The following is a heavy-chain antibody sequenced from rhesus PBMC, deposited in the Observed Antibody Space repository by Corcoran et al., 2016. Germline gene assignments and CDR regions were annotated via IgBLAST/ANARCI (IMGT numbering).Heavy chain of an antibody. CDR3: ARGSSGHFDY. J-gene: IGHJ4*01. D-gene: IGHD6-31*01. Sequence: QLQLQESGPGLVKPSETLSVTCAVSGGSIRSSYWSWIRQAPGKGLEWIGYIYGSGSSTNYNPSLKSRVTLSVDTSKNQLSLKLSAVTTADTAVYYCARGSSGHFDYWGQGVLVTVSS. V-gene: IGHV4-169*01. CDR2: IYGSGSST. CDR1: GGSIRSSY.